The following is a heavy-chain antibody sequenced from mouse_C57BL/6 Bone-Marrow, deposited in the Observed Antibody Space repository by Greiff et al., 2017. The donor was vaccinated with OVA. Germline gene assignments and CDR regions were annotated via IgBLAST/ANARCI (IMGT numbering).Heavy chain of an antibody. J-gene: IGHJ1*03. CDR3: ARDDGYYPYWYFDV. D-gene: IGHD2-3*01. V-gene: IGHV3-6*01. CDR2: ISYDGSN. Sequence: EVQLQESGPGLVKPSQSLSLSCSVSGYSFTSGYYWYWIRQFPGNQLEWMGYISYDGSNNYNPSLKNRISITRDTSKNQFFLKLNSVTTEDTATDYCARDDGYYPYWYFDVWGTGTTVTVSS. CDR1: GYSFTSGYY.